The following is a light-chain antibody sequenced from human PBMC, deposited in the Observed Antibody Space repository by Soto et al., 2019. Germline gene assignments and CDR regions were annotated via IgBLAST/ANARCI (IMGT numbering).Light chain of an antibody. CDR1: SSDVGGYNY. Sequence: QSVLTQPRSASGSPGQSVTISCTGTSSDVGGYNYVSWYQQYPGKVPKLMIYDVSKRPSGFPDRFSGSKSGNTASLTISGLQGEDEADYYCCSYAGSYTLYVFGTGTKVTVL. V-gene: IGLV2-11*01. J-gene: IGLJ1*01. CDR3: CSYAGSYTLYV. CDR2: DVS.